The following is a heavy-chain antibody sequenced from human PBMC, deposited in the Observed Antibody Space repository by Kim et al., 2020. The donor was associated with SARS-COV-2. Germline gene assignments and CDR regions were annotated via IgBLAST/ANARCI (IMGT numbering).Heavy chain of an antibody. CDR1: GFTFRTFA. J-gene: IGHJ4*02. CDR2: ISYDGSEK. Sequence: GGSLRLSCVTSGFTFRTFALYWARLAPGKGLEWVAVISYDGSEKYYADSVQGRFTISRDNYGNTGYLQMNSLRGDDTAVYYCARSNGGSPLYLPSHWGQGTLVTVSS. V-gene: IGHV3-30-3*01. D-gene: IGHD3-16*01. CDR3: ARSNGGSPLYLPSH.